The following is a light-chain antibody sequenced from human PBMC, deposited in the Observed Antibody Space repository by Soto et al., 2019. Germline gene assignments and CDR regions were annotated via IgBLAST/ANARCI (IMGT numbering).Light chain of an antibody. J-gene: IGKJ4*01. V-gene: IGKV3-11*01. CDR3: QQRGNWPLT. CDR1: QNIRDY. Sequence: ETVLTQSPATLSLSPGERATLSCRASQNIRDYLIWYQQKPGQAPRLRIYDASSRATGIPARFSGSGSGTDFTLTISSLEPEDFAVYYCQQRGNWPLTFGGGTKVEI. CDR2: DAS.